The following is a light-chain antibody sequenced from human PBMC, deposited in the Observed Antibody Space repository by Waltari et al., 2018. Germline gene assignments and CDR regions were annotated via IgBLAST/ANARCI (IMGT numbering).Light chain of an antibody. CDR2: AAS. CDR1: QGIDNY. Sequence: DIQMTKSPSSLSASVGDSITITCRASQGIDNYLAWFQQKPGKAPQSLIYAASTLQSGVPSKFSGSGFGTDFTLTINGLQPEDFATYFCQQYDSYPHTFGQGTRLEVK. CDR3: QQYDSYPHT. J-gene: IGKJ2*01. V-gene: IGKV1-16*02.